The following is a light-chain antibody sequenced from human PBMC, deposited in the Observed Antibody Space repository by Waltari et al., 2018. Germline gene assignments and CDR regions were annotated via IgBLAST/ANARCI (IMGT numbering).Light chain of an antibody. CDR2: ANV. J-gene: IGLJ1*01. V-gene: IGLV1-40*01. CDR1: SPNIRAGFD. CDR3: QSYDSGYV. Sequence: QSVLTQPPSVSGAPGQSVTISCTGSSPNIRAGFDVHWYQQFPGTAPRLVIYANVNRPSGVPDRFSGSRSGTSAYLAITGLQAEDEADYFCQSYDSGYVFGTGTKVTVL.